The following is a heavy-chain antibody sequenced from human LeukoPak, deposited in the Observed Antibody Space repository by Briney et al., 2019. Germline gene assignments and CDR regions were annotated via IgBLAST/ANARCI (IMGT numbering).Heavy chain of an antibody. CDR3: ARDVGVTGIPLDY. Sequence: GGSLRLSCAASGFPFTSYAIHWVRQAPGKGLEWVAIVSANGFDKYYGDSVRARFTISRVNSKNTVYLQMSSLRVEDTALYFCARDVGVTGIPLDYWGPGTLVTVSS. J-gene: IGHJ4*02. V-gene: IGHV3-30*04. D-gene: IGHD1-20*01. CDR2: VSANGFDK. CDR1: GFPFTSYA.